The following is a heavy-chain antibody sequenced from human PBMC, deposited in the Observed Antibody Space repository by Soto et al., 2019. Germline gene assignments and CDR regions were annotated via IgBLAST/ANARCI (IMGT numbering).Heavy chain of an antibody. V-gene: IGHV1-2*04. CDR2: INPNSGGT. D-gene: IGHD2-15*01. J-gene: IGHJ4*02. Sequence: GPSVKVSCKASGYTFTGYYMHWVRQAPGQGLEWMGWINPNSGGTNYAQKFQGWVTMTRDTSISTAYMELSRLRSDDTAVYYCARANCSGGSCPHAFDYWGQGTLVTVSS. CDR3: ARANCSGGSCPHAFDY. CDR1: GYTFTGYY.